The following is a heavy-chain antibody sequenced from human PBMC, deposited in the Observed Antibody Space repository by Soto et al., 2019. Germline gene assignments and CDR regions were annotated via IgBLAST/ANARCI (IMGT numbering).Heavy chain of an antibody. V-gene: IGHV5-51*01. D-gene: IGHD3-16*01. CDR1: GFAFSNYW. CDR2: TYPGDSAT. CDR3: ARHQRDDASRKIDC. Sequence: GESLKISCKTSGFAFSNYWVGWVRQMPGKGFEWMGITYPGDSATKYSPSFQGHVTISADKSIGTAYLQWSSLKASDTAMYYCARHQRDDASRKIDCWGQGTLVTVSS. J-gene: IGHJ4*02.